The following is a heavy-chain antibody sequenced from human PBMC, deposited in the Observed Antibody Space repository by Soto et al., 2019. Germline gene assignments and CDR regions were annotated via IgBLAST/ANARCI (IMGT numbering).Heavy chain of an antibody. J-gene: IGHJ4*02. CDR3: ASSDSSGDRYYFDY. CDR2: IYYSGST. CDR1: GGSISSGGYY. Sequence: PSETLSLTCTVSGGSISSGGYYWSWIRQHPGKGLEWIGYIYYSGSTYYNPSLKSRVTISVDTSKNQFSLKLSSVTAADTAVYYCASSDSSGDRYYFDYWGQGTLVTVSS. V-gene: IGHV4-31*03. D-gene: IGHD3-22*01.